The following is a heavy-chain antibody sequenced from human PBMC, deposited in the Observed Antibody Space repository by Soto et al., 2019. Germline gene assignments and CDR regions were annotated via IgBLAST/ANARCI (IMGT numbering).Heavy chain of an antibody. CDR2: IKSDGTST. Sequence: EVQLVESGGGLVQAGGSLRLSCAASGFTFSSYWMHWVLKAPGKGLVWVSRIKSDGTSTTYADSVKGRFTISRDNAESTLFLQMNSLRAEDTAVYYCARGHMLRGGSLEYWGQGALVTVSS. CDR3: ARGHMLRGGSLEY. J-gene: IGHJ4*02. D-gene: IGHD3-10*01. CDR1: GFTFSSYW. V-gene: IGHV3-74*01.